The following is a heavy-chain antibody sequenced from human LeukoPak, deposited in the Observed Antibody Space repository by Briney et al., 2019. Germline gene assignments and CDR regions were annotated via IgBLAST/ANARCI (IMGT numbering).Heavy chain of an antibody. CDR1: GGSISSYY. J-gene: IGHJ4*02. CDR2: IYYSGST. D-gene: IGHD4-11*01. V-gene: IGHV4-59*12. CDR3: AVDYSKTRLGY. Sequence: SETLSLTCTVSGGSISSYYWSWIRQPPGKGLEWIGYIYYSGSTNYNPSLKSRVTISVDTSKNQFSLKLSSVTAADTAVYYCAVDYSKTRLGYWGQGTLVTVSS.